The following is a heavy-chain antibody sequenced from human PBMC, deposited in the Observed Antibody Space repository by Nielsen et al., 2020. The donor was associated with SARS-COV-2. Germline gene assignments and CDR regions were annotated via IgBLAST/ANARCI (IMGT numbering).Heavy chain of an antibody. Sequence: GGSLRLSCAASGFTFSSYGMHWVRQAPGKGLEWVAVISYDGSNKYYADSVKGRFTISRDNSKNTLYLQMNSLRAEDTAVYYCAKGPWYSSGWYHYYFDYRGQGTLVTVSS. CDR1: GFTFSSYG. D-gene: IGHD6-19*01. CDR2: ISYDGSNK. J-gene: IGHJ4*02. CDR3: AKGPWYSSGWYHYYFDY. V-gene: IGHV3-30*18.